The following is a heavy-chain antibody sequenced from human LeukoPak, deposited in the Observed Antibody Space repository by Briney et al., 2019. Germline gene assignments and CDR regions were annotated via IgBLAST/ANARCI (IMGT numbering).Heavy chain of an antibody. Sequence: GGSLRLSCAASAFTFSSYAMSWVRQVPGKGLEWVSAISGSGSNTYYADSVKGRFTISRDNSKNMLYLQLNSLRAEDTAVYYCATNFPYDYVWGSYRYGYWGQGTLVTVSS. V-gene: IGHV3-23*01. J-gene: IGHJ4*02. CDR2: ISGSGSNT. CDR1: AFTFSSYA. D-gene: IGHD3-16*02. CDR3: ATNFPYDYVWGSYRYGY.